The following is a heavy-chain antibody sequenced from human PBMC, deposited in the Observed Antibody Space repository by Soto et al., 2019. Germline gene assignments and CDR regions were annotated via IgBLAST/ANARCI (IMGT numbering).Heavy chain of an antibody. V-gene: IGHV3-30*18. CDR3: AKDRGWLAERYYYGMDV. Sequence: QVQLVESGGGVVQPGRSLRLSCAASGFTFSSYGMHWVRQAPGKGLEWVAVISYDGSNKYYADSVKGRFTISRDNSKNTLYLKMNSVRAEATAVYYGAKDRGWLAERYYYGMDVWGQGTTVTVSS. CDR2: ISYDGSNK. D-gene: IGHD6-19*01. CDR1: GFTFSSYG. J-gene: IGHJ6*02.